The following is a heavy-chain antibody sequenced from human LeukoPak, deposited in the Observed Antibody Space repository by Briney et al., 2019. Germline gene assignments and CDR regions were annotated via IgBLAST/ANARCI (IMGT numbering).Heavy chain of an antibody. CDR1: GFTFYNFD. Sequence: GGSLRLSCAASGFTFYNFDMSWVRQAPGKGLEWVSSIGGSATSTYYADSVKGRFTISRDNSENTLYLLMNSLRAEDTAIYYCAKHLGPRKTFDSWGQGTLVTVSS. CDR2: IGGSATST. V-gene: IGHV3-23*01. CDR3: AKHLGPRKTFDS. J-gene: IGHJ4*02.